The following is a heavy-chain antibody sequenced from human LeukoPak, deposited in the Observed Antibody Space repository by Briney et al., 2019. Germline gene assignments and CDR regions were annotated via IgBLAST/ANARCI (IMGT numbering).Heavy chain of an antibody. J-gene: IGHJ4*02. CDR1: GGSISSSSYY. V-gene: IGHV4-39*07. Sequence: SETLSLTCTVSGGSISSSSYYWGWLRQPPGKGLEWIGSIYYSRRSYYHPSLKSRVTISVDTSRHPFSLNLSSVTAADTLVYYSAKLPRYKIAGKRYKRNIRPFDHWGQGTLVTVSS. CDR3: AKLPRYKIAGKRYKRNIRPFDH. D-gene: IGHD1-14*01. CDR2: IYYSRRS.